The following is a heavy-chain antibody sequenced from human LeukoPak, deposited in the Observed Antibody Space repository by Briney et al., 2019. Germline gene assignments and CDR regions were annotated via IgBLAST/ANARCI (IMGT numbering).Heavy chain of an antibody. D-gene: IGHD3-22*01. J-gene: IGHJ4*02. CDR3: ARDLSEIVVVPEYYFDY. Sequence: PGGSLRLSCAASGFTFSSYGMHWVRQAPGKGLEWVAVIWYDGSNKYYADSVKGRFTISRDNAKNSLYLQMNSLRDEDTAVYYCARDLSEIVVVPEYYFDYWGQGTLVTVSS. CDR1: GFTFSSYG. CDR2: IWYDGSNK. V-gene: IGHV3-33*01.